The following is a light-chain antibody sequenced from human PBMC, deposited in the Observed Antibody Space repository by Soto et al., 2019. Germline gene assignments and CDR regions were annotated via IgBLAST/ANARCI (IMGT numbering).Light chain of an antibody. V-gene: IGLV1-40*01. CDR3: QSYDRSLSGTV. Sequence: QSVLTQPPSVSGAPGQRVTIYCTGSSSNIGAGYDVHWYKQLPGTAPKLLIFGNNNRPSGVPDRFSGSKFGPSASLAITGLQDDDEADYYCQSYDRSLSGTVLGGGTKLTVL. CDR2: GNN. CDR1: SSNIGAGYD. J-gene: IGLJ3*02.